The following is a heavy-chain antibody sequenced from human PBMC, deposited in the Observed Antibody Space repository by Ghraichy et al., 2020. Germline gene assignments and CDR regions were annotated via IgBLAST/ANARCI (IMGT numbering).Heavy chain of an antibody. CDR1: GFTLGTYW. J-gene: IGHJ3*02. D-gene: IGHD1-26*01. V-gene: IGHV3-74*01. CDR2: IDTDGTTT. CDR3: VRGKDGGRDI. Sequence: GGSLRLSCAASGFTLGTYWMHWFRQAPGKGLVWVSRIDTDGTTTWYADSVKGRFTISRDDATNTLYLQMHSLRVEDTALYYCVRGKDGGRDIWGRGTMVTVSS.